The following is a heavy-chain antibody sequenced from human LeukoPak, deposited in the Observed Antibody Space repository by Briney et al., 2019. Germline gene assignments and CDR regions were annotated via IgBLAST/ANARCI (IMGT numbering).Heavy chain of an antibody. D-gene: IGHD3-22*01. V-gene: IGHV3-30*18. CDR3: AKDLLYDSSGYYGPPFDY. CDR1: GFTFSSYG. Sequence: VQPGRSLRLSCAASGFTFSSYGMHWVRQAPGKGLEWVAVISYDGSNKYYADSVKGRFTISRDNSKNTLYLQMNSLRAEDTAVYYCAKDLLYDSSGYYGPPFDYWGQGTLVTVSS. J-gene: IGHJ4*02. CDR2: ISYDGSNK.